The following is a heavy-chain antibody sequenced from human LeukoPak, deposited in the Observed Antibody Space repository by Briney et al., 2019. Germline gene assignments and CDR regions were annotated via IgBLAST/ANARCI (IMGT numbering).Heavy chain of an antibody. CDR1: GFRFDDYA. Sequence: PGESLRLSCAASGFRFDDYAMHWVRLAPGKGLEWVAGISWNSAYIGYGDSVRGRFTISRDSAKSSLHLQMNSLRAEDMALFYCAKDIAPPMAPRAYAFDIWGQGTMVTVSS. J-gene: IGHJ3*02. CDR2: ISWNSAYI. V-gene: IGHV3-9*03. D-gene: IGHD2-21*01. CDR3: AKDIAPPMAPRAYAFDI.